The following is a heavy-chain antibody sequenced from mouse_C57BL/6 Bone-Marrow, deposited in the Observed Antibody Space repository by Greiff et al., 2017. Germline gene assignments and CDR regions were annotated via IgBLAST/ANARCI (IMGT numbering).Heavy chain of an antibody. CDR3: ARDYAWYFDV. CDR2: IHPNSGST. CDR1: GYTFTSYW. J-gene: IGHJ1*03. Sequence: QVQLQQPGAELVKPGASVTLSCKSSGYTFTSYWMHWVKQRPGQGLEWIGMIHPNSGSTNYNEKFKSKATLTVDKSSSTTYMQLSSLTSEDSAVYYCARDYAWYFDVWGTGTTVTVSS. D-gene: IGHD2-4*01. V-gene: IGHV1-64*01.